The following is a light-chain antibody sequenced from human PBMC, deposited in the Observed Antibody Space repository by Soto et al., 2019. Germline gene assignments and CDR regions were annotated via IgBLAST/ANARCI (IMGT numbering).Light chain of an antibody. CDR3: QQYDSSPIT. J-gene: IGKJ5*01. Sequence: EIVMTQSPATVSVSPGERATLSCRASHNINSDLAWYQQKPGQAPSLLIYGASRRATGIPDRFSGSGSGTDFTLTISRLEPEDFAVYYCQQYDSSPITFGQGTRLEIK. V-gene: IGKV3-20*01. CDR1: HNINSD. CDR2: GAS.